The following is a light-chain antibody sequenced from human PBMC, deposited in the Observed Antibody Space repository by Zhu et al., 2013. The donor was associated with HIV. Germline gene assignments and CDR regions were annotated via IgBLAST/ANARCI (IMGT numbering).Light chain of an antibody. CDR1: QTVKSS. CDR2: GTS. Sequence: EIVMTQSPGTLSLSPGERATLSCRASQTVKSSLAWYQQKPGQPPRLLLYGTSTRATGVPERFSGSGSGTDFTLTISSVQSEDFAVYYCQQRNSWPPSFTFGQGTKLEIK. J-gene: IGKJ2*01. CDR3: QQRNSWPPSFT. V-gene: IGKV3-15*01.